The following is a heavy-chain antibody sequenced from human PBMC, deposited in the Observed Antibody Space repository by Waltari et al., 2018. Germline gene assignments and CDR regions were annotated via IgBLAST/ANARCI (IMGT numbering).Heavy chain of an antibody. D-gene: IGHD2-15*01. V-gene: IGHV3-23*04. CDR1: GFTFSSYA. J-gene: IGHJ4*02. Sequence: EVQLVESGGGLVQPGGSLRLSCAASGFTFSSYAMSWVRQAPGKGLEWVSDIGGSGGSTYYADSGKGGFTISRDNSKNTLYLQMNSLRAEDTAVYYCAKDQVADPCFDYWGQGTLVTVSS. CDR3: AKDQVADPCFDY. CDR2: IGGSGGST.